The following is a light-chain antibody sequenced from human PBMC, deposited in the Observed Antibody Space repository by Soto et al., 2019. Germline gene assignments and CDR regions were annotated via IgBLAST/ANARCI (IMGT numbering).Light chain of an antibody. CDR1: QSITIY. J-gene: IGKJ1*01. Sequence: DIQMTQSPSSLSASVGDRVTITCRASQSITIYLNWYQQQPGKAPRLLIYGASTLQTGVPSRFSVSGSMTDFTLTISDLQPEDFATYYCQQTYTAPRTFGQGTKVDI. CDR3: QQTYTAPRT. CDR2: GAS. V-gene: IGKV1-39*01.